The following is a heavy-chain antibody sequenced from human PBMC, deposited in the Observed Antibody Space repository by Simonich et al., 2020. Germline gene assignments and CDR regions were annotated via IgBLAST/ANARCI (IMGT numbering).Heavy chain of an antibody. D-gene: IGHD2-2*01. CDR3: ARDTFLGYCSSTSCYDAFDI. J-gene: IGHJ3*02. CDR2: INPISVGT. CDR1: GYTFTGYY. Sequence: QVQLGQAGAEVKKPGASVKVSCKASGYTFTGYYMHWVRQAPGQGLEGMGRINPISVGTYYAQRFQGRVTMTRDTSISTAYMELSRLRSDDTAVYYCARDTFLGYCSSTSCYDAFDIWGQGTMVTVSS. V-gene: IGHV1-2*06.